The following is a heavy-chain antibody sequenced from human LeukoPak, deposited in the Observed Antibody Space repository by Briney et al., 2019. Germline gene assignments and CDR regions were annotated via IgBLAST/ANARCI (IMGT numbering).Heavy chain of an antibody. V-gene: IGHV4-59*08. D-gene: IGHD6-19*01. Sequence: SETLSLTCAVSGGSISGRYWSWIRQPPGKGLEWIANWRYDGSPNYTPSLESRATISLDTSKNQFSLRLTSVTAADTAVYYCVVKQKWLAFDYWGQGILVNVSS. J-gene: IGHJ4*02. CDR2: WRYDGSP. CDR3: VVKQKWLAFDY. CDR1: GGSISGRY.